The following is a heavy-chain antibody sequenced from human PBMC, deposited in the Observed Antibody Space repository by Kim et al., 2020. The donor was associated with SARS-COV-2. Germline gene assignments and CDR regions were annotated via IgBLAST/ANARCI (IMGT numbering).Heavy chain of an antibody. D-gene: IGHD2-21*02. CDR2: IIPILGIA. CDR3: ARDLGVVTAYSGH. Sequence: SVKVSCKASGGTFSSYAISWVRQAPGQGLEWMGRIIPILGIANYAQKFQGRVTITADKSTSTAYMELSSLRSEDTAVYYCARDLGVVTAYSGHWGQGTLVTVSS. V-gene: IGHV1-69*04. J-gene: IGHJ4*02. CDR1: GGTFSSYA.